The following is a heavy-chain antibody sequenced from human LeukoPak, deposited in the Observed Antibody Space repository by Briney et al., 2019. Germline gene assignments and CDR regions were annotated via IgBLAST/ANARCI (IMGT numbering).Heavy chain of an antibody. CDR1: GFTFRIYS. CDR2: ISSSSTYM. CDR3: AKADYPRDP. Sequence: GGSLRLSCAASGFTFRIYSMNWVRQAPGKGLEWVSSISSSSTYMYYADSVKGRFTISRDNAKNSLCLQMNSLRAEDTAVYYCAKADYPRDPWGQGTLVTVSS. V-gene: IGHV3-21*01. D-gene: IGHD4-17*01. J-gene: IGHJ5*02.